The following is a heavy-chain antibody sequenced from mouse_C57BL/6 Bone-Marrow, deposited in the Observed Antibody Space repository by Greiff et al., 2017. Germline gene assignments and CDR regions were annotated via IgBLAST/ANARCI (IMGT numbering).Heavy chain of an antibody. Sequence: EVMLVESGGGLVKPGGSLKLSCAASGFTFSSYAMSWVRQTPEKRLEWVATISDGGSYTYYPDNVKGRFTISRDNAKNNLYLQMSHLKSEDTAMYYCARDGLLYAMDYWGQGTSVTVAS. CDR3: ARDGLLYAMDY. J-gene: IGHJ4*01. CDR1: GFTFSSYA. CDR2: ISDGGSYT. V-gene: IGHV5-4*01.